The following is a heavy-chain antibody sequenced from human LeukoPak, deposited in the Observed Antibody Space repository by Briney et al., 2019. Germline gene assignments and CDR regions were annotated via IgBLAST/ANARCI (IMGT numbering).Heavy chain of an antibody. V-gene: IGHV4-4*07. CDR3: ARDVVAATHNWFDP. Sequence: SSETLSLTCTVSGGSISSYYWSWIRQPAGKGLEWIGRIYTSGSTNYNPSLKSRVTMSVDTSKNQFSLKLSSVTAADTAMYYCARDVVAATHNWFDPWGQGTLVTVSS. CDR1: GGSISSYY. CDR2: IYTSGST. D-gene: IGHD2-15*01. J-gene: IGHJ5*02.